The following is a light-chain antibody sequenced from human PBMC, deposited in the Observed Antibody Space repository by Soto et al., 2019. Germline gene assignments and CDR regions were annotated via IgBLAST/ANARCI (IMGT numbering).Light chain of an antibody. J-gene: IGKJ1*01. CDR1: QSISSW. Sequence: DIQMTQSPSTLSASVGDGVTITCRASQSISSWLAWYQQKPGKAPKLLIYDASTLESGVPSRFTGRGSGTEFTLTISSLQPEDFATYYCQQYKSYSRMFGQGTKVDIK. V-gene: IGKV1-5*01. CDR3: QQYKSYSRM. CDR2: DAS.